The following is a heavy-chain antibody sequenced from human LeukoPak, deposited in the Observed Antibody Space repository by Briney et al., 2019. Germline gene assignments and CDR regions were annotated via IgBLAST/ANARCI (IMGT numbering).Heavy chain of an antibody. J-gene: IGHJ4*02. CDR2: ISAYNGNT. Sequence: GASVKVSCKASGYTFTIYGISWVRQAPGQGLEWMGWISAYNGNTNYAQKLQGRVTMTTDTSTSTAYMELRSLRSDDTAVYYCARERVPLAVAGDGYNEDNYWGQGTLVTVSS. D-gene: IGHD5-24*01. CDR1: GYTFTIYG. V-gene: IGHV1-18*01. CDR3: ARERVPLAVAGDGYNEDNY.